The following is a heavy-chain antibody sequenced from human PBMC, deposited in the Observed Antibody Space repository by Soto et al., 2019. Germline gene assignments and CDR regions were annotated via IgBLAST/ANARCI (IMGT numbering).Heavy chain of an antibody. J-gene: IGHJ4*02. CDR2: ISAYTGNT. Sequence: QVHLVQSGPEVKKPGASVKVSCKASGYSFISYDITWVRQAPGQGLEWMGWISAYTGNTNYAQKFQGRVTMTTDTSTSTAHMELRSLRSDDTAVYYCARSGDSGWNYLDYWGQGTLVTVSS. V-gene: IGHV1-18*01. CDR3: ARSGDSGWNYLDY. D-gene: IGHD6-19*01. CDR1: GYSFISYD.